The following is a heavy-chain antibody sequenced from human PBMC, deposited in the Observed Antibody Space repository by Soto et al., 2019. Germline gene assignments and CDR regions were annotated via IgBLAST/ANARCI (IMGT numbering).Heavy chain of an antibody. CDR2: ISGSGGSP. D-gene: IGHD2-2*01. CDR3: AKARCSSATCYFPDY. V-gene: IGHV3-23*01. CDR1: GFIFSSYT. J-gene: IGHJ4*02. Sequence: GGSLRLSCAASGFIFSSYTMSWVRQAPGKGLEWVSVISGSGGSPYHADSVQGRFTISRDNPKNTLYLQMNSLRAEDTAIYYCAKARCSSATCYFPDYWGQGTLVTVSS.